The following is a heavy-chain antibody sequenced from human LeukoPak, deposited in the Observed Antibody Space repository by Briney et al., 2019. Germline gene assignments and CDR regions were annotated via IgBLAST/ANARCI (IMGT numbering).Heavy chain of an antibody. CDR1: GGSISSGSYY. V-gene: IGHV4-61*02. CDR3: ASSHYDSSSFDY. CDR2: IYTSGST. J-gene: IGHJ4*02. D-gene: IGHD3-22*01. Sequence: SETLSLTCTVSGGSISSGSYYWSWIRQPAGKGLEWIGRIYTSGSTNYNPSLKSRVTISVDTSKNQFSLKLSSVTAADTAVYYCASSHYDSSSFDYWGQGTLVTVSS.